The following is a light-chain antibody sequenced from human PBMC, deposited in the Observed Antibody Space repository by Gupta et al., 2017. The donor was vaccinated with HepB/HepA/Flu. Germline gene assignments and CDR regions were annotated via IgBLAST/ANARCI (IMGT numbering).Light chain of an antibody. V-gene: IGLV3-21*03. CDR3: QVWDRSSDHMV. Sequence: SYVLPQPPSVSVAPGKTARITCGGNNIGSKSVHWYQQKPGQAPVLVVYDDSDRPSGIPERFSGSSSGNTATLTISRVEAGDEADYYSQVWDRSSDHMVFGGGTKLTVL. CDR1: NIGSKS. CDR2: DDS. J-gene: IGLJ2*01.